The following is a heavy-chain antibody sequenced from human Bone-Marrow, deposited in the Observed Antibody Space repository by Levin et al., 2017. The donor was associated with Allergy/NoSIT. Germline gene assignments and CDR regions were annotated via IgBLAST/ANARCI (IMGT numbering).Heavy chain of an antibody. CDR2: INTDGSST. D-gene: IGHD5-12*01. CDR1: GFTFNTYW. Sequence: HPGGSLRLSCAASGFTFNTYWMHWVRQAPGKGLVWVSRINTDGSSTSYADSVKGRFTISRDNAKNTLSLQMNSLRAEDTAVYYCARARLIYNGYDPFDYWGQGTLVTVSP. CDR3: ARARLIYNGYDPFDY. V-gene: IGHV3-74*01. J-gene: IGHJ4*02.